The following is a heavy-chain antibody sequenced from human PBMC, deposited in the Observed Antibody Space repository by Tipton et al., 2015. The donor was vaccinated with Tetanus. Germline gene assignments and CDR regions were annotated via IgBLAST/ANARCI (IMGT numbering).Heavy chain of an antibody. CDR1: GGSISSYY. J-gene: IGHJ4*02. V-gene: IGHV4-59*12. CDR2: IYYSGST. Sequence: TLSLTCTVSGGSISSYYWSWIRQPPGKGLEWIGYIYYSGSTNYNPSLKSRVTISVDTSKNQFSLKLSSVTAADTAVYYCARQGGGSCSYWGQGTLVTVSS. D-gene: IGHD2-15*01. CDR3: ARQGGGSCSY.